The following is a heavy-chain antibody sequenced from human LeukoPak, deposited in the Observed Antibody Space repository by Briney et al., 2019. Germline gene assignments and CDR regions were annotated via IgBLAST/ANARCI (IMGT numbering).Heavy chain of an antibody. CDR3: ATETIGRHYDY. Sequence: PGGSLRLSCAASGFTFSSCGFNWVRQAPGKGLEWVSSIGPTGTDRYYADSVRGRFTISRDNAKNSMYLQMDSLRDEDTAVYYCATETIGRHYDYWGQGTCSPSPQ. CDR2: IGPTGTDR. V-gene: IGHV3-21*01. CDR1: GFTFSSCG. J-gene: IGHJ4*02. D-gene: IGHD1-14*01.